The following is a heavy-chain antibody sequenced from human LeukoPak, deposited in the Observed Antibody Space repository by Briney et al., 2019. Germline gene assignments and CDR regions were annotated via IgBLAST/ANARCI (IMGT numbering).Heavy chain of an antibody. V-gene: IGHV3-30*18. CDR3: AKVQYSGSYYGMVDY. CDR2: KSYDGSNK. Sequence: GGSLSLSGAASGFTFGSYALHGFRKAPGKGLRGLAVKSYDGSNKYYADSVKGRFTISRDNSKNTLYLQMNSLRAEDTAVYYCAKVQYSGSYYGMVDYWGQGTLVTVSS. CDR1: GFTFGSYA. J-gene: IGHJ4*02. D-gene: IGHD1-26*01.